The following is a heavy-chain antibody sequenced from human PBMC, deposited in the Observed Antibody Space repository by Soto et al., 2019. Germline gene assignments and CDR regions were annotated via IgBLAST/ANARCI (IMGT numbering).Heavy chain of an antibody. CDR1: GFTVSSNY. Sequence: GGSLRLSCAASGFTVSSNYMSWVRQAPGKGLEWVSVIYSGGSTYYADSVKGRFTISRDNSKNTLYLQMNSLRAEDTAVYYCARGTYYYDSSGFLDYWGQGTLVTVSS. D-gene: IGHD3-22*01. CDR3: ARGTYYYDSSGFLDY. CDR2: IYSGGST. V-gene: IGHV3-53*01. J-gene: IGHJ4*02.